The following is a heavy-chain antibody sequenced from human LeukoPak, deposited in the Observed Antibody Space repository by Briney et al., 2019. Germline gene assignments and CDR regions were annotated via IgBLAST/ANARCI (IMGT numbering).Heavy chain of an antibody. Sequence: PGGSLRLPCAASGFTFSSYWMSWVRQAPGKGLEWVSNIKQDGSEEYYVDSVKGRFTISRDNAKNSLYLQMNSLRAEDTAVYYCARDFWHAVAGSFFDYWGQGTLVTVSS. CDR1: GFTFSSYW. V-gene: IGHV3-7*01. J-gene: IGHJ4*02. CDR3: ARDFWHAVAGSFFDY. D-gene: IGHD6-19*01. CDR2: IKQDGSEE.